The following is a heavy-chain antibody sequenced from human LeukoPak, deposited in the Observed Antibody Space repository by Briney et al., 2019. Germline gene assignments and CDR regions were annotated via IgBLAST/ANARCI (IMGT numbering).Heavy chain of an antibody. CDR1: GFTFSSYA. CDR2: MSGGGDIT. V-gene: IGHV3-23*01. D-gene: IGHD3-3*01. CDR3: AKEDLGGGAFDI. Sequence: SGGSLRLSCAASGFTFSSYAMSWVRQAPGKGLEWVSGMSGGGDITYYADSVEGRFTISRDNSKNTLYLQMNSLRAEDTAVYYCAKEDLGGGAFDIWGQGTMVTVSS. J-gene: IGHJ3*02.